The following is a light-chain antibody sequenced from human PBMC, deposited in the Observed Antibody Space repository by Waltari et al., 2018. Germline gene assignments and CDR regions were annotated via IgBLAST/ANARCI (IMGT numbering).Light chain of an antibody. CDR3: QQFHSLLT. V-gene: IGKV1-33*01. J-gene: IGKJ4*01. CDR1: QDINNY. Sequence: DIQMTQSPSSLSASVGDSVTITCQASQDINNYLNWYQQKPGKAPKLLIYDASNLETGVPSRFCGSGSGTTFTFTISSLQPEDIATYYCQQFHSLLTFGGGTKVEIK. CDR2: DAS.